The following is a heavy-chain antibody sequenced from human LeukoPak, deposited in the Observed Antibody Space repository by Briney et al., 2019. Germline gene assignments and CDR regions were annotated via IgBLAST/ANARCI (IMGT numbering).Heavy chain of an antibody. CDR2: ISSSSIYT. Sequence: GGSLRLSCAASGFTFSDYYMSWIRQAPGKGLEWVSYISSSSIYTNYADSVKGRFTISRDNAKNSLYLQMNSLRAEDTAVYYCARSFGLIPGAFDIWGQGKMVTVSS. J-gene: IGHJ3*02. CDR1: GFTFSDYY. CDR3: ARSFGLIPGAFDI. D-gene: IGHD2-2*02. V-gene: IGHV3-11*03.